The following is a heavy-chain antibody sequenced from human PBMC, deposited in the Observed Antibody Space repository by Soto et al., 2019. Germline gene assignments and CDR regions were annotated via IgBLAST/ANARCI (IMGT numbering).Heavy chain of an antibody. J-gene: IGHJ5*02. CDR1: GYKFTSYG. CDR2: ISAYNGNR. D-gene: IGHD2-8*01. Sequence: ASVKVSCKASGYKFTSYGISWVRQAPGQGLEWMGWISAYNGNRIYAQKVQDRVTMTTDTYTSTAYMELRSLTSDDTAVYYCARTYESGFCNNGLCPDFTSWGQGALVTVSS. V-gene: IGHV1-18*04. CDR3: ARTYESGFCNNGLCPDFTS.